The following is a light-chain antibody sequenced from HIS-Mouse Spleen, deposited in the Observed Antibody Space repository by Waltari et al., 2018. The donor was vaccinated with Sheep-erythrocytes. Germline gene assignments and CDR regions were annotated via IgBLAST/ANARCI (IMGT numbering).Light chain of an antibody. Sequence: DIQMTQSPSSLSASVGDRVTITCQASQDISNYSNWYQQKPGKAPKLLIYDPSNLETGVPSRFSGSGSGTDFTFTISSLQPEDIATYYCQQYDNLLTFGGGTKVEIK. J-gene: IGKJ4*01. CDR3: QQYDNLLT. V-gene: IGKV1-33*01. CDR1: QDISNY. CDR2: DPS.